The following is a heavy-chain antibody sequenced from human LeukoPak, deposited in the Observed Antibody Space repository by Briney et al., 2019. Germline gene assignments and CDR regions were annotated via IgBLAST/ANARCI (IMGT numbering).Heavy chain of an antibody. Sequence: GGSLRLSCAASGFTFSSYAMHWVRQAPGKGLEWVAVISYDGSNKYYADSVKGRFTISRDNSKNTLYLQMNSLRAEDTAVYYCARDHGLRFSGGGHYYYYYGMDVWGQGTTVTASS. CDR2: ISYDGSNK. CDR3: ARDHGLRFSGGGHYYYYYGMDV. V-gene: IGHV3-30*14. J-gene: IGHJ6*02. D-gene: IGHD3-3*01. CDR1: GFTFSSYA.